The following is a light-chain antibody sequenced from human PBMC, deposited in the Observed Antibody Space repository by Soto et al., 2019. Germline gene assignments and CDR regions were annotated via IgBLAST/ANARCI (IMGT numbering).Light chain of an antibody. Sequence: QSVLTQPASVSGSPGQSITISCTGISSDVGGYNYVSWYQQHPGKAPKLMIYDVSNRPSGVSNRFSGSKSGNTASLTISGLQAEDEADYYCSSYTSSSTDVFGTGTKVTVL. CDR2: DVS. J-gene: IGLJ1*01. CDR1: SSDVGGYNY. CDR3: SSYTSSSTDV. V-gene: IGLV2-14*01.